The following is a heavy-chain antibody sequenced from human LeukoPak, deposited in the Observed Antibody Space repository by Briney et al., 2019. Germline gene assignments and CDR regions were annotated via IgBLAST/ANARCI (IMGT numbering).Heavy chain of an antibody. J-gene: IGHJ4*02. V-gene: IGHV1-3*01. D-gene: IGHD3-10*01. CDR3: ARGSNWFVEFYFGN. CDR2: INAGNGNT. Sequence: ASVKVSCKASGYTFSNYAMHWVRQAPGQRLEWMGWINAGNGNTKYSENFQGRATITRDTSASTAYMELSSLRSEDTAVYYCARGSNWFVEFYFGNWGQGALVTVSS. CDR1: GYTFSNYA.